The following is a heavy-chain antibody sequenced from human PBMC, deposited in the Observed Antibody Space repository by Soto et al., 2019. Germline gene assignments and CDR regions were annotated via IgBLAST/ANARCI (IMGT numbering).Heavy chain of an antibody. CDR1: GYTFTSYD. CDR2: MNPNSGNT. D-gene: IGHD2-15*01. V-gene: IGHV1-8*01. CDR3: ARDGNGYCTGGSCSWNSFQY. Sequence: ASVKVSCKASGYTFTSYDINWVRQATGQGFEYLGWMNPNSGNTGYVKKFQGRVTMTRDTSMSTAYMELSSLRAEDSAVYYCARDGNGYCTGGSCSWNSFQYWGQGTQVTVSS. J-gene: IGHJ4*02.